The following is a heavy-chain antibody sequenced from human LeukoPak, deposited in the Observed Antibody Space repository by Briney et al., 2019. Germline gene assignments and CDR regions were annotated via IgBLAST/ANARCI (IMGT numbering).Heavy chain of an antibody. CDR3: AKDAGLDY. CDR2: ISYDGSNK. CDR1: GFTFSSYG. Sequence: GGSLRLSCAASGFTFSSYGMHWVRQAPGKGLEWVAVISYDGSNKYYADSVKGRFTVSRDNSKNTLYLQMNSLRAEDTAVYYCAKDAGLDYWGQGTLVTVSS. V-gene: IGHV3-30*18. J-gene: IGHJ4*02.